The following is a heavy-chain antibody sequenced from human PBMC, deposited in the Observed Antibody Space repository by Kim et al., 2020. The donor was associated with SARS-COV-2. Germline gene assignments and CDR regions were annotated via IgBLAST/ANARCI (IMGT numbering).Heavy chain of an antibody. Sequence: SVKVSCKASGFTFTSSAVQWVRQARGQRLEWIGWIVVGSGNTNYAQKFQERVTITRDMSTSTAYMELSSLRSEDTAVYYCAAAHYYVEIYYYYGMDVWGQGTTVTVSS. CDR1: GFTFTSSA. CDR2: IVVGSGNT. D-gene: IGHD3-10*02. V-gene: IGHV1-58*01. CDR3: AAAHYYVEIYYYYGMDV. J-gene: IGHJ6*02.